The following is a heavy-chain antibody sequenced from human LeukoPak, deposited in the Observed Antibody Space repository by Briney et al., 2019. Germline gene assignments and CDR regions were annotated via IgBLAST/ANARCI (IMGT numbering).Heavy chain of an antibody. CDR1: GFPFSNHA. Sequence: PGGSLRLSCAASGFPFSNHAMSWVRQPPGKGLEWVSAISNGNTYYADSVRGRFTISRDDSKNMVYLQMNSVRDEDTALYYCVREAGYCASVCLKSNWFDPWGQGTLVTVSS. CDR3: VREAGYCASVCLKSNWFDP. CDR2: ISNGNT. V-gene: IGHV3-23*01. D-gene: IGHD2-21*02. J-gene: IGHJ5*02.